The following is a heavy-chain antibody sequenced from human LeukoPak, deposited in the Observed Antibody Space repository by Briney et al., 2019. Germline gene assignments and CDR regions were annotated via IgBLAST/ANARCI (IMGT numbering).Heavy chain of an antibody. CDR1: GGSISRYY. CDR2: IYTSGST. D-gene: IGHD4-17*01. Sequence: SETLSLTCTVSGGSISRYYWSWIRQPAGKGLEWIGRIYTSGSTNYNPSLKSRVTMSVDTSKNQFSLKLSSVTAADPAVYYCARDGDYVSWYFDLWGRGTLVTVSS. CDR3: ARDGDYVSWYFDL. J-gene: IGHJ2*01. V-gene: IGHV4-4*07.